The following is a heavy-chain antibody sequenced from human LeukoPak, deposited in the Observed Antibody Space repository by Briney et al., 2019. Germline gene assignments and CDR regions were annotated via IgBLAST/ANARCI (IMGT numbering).Heavy chain of an antibody. D-gene: IGHD6-13*01. CDR2: IIPILGIA. Sequence: ASVKVSCKASGGTFCSYTISWVRQAPGQGREWMGRIIPILGIANYAQKFQGRVTITADKSTSTAYMELSSLRSEDTAVYYCAREGSSWHYFDYWGQGTLVTVSS. CDR1: GGTFCSYT. CDR3: AREGSSWHYFDY. V-gene: IGHV1-69*04. J-gene: IGHJ4*02.